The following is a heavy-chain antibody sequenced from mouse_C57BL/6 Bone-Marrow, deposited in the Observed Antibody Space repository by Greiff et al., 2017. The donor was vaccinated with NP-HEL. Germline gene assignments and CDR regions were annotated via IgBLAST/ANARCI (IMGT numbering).Heavy chain of an antibody. V-gene: IGHV1-50*01. CDR1: GYTFTSYW. Sequence: QVQLQQPGAELVKPGASVKLSCKASGYTFTSYWMQWVKQRPGQGLEWIGEIDPSDSYTNYNQKFKGKATLTVDTSSSTAYMQLSSLTSEDSAVYYCARIWITTVGGSFAYWGQGTLVTVSA. D-gene: IGHD1-1*01. CDR3: ARIWITTVGGSFAY. J-gene: IGHJ3*01. CDR2: IDPSDSYT.